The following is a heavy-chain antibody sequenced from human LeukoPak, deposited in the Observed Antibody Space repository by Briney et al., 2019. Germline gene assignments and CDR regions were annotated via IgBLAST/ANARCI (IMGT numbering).Heavy chain of an antibody. D-gene: IGHD6-19*01. V-gene: IGHV4-59*01. CDR3: ARGSGVDY. J-gene: IGHJ4*02. CDR2: IYYSGST. Sequence: SETLSLTCTVSGGSIRSYYWSWIRQPPGKGLEWIAYIYYSGSTNYNPSLKSRVTISVDTSKNQFSLKLSSVTAADTAVYYCARGSGVDYWGQGTLVTVSS. CDR1: GGSIRSYY.